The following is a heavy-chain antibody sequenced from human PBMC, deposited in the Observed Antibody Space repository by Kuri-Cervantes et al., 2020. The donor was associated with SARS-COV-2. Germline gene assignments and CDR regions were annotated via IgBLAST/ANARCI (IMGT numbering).Heavy chain of an antibody. V-gene: IGHV4-39*01. J-gene: IGHJ4*02. CDR1: GGSISSSSYY. Sequence: SETLSLTCTVSGGSISSSSYYWRWIRQPPGKGLEWIGSMYYSGSTYYNPSLKSRLTISIDTSKNQFSLKLSSVTAADTAVYYCARSRGAIDYWGQGTLVTVSS. CDR2: MYYSGST. D-gene: IGHD1-26*01. CDR3: ARSRGAIDY.